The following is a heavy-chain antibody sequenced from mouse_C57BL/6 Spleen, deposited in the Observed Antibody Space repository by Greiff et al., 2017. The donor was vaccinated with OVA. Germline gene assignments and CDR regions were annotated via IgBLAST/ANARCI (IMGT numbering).Heavy chain of an antibody. CDR2: INPGSGGT. Sequence: QVQLQQSGAELVRPGTSVKVSCKASGYAFTNYLIEWVKQRPGQGLEWIGVINPGSGGTNYNEKFKGKATLTADKSSSTAYMQLSSLTSEDSAVYFCARSGGLRLAWCAYWGQGTLVTVSA. CDR3: ARSGGLRLAWCAY. D-gene: IGHD2-4*01. V-gene: IGHV1-54*01. CDR1: GYAFTNYL. J-gene: IGHJ3*01.